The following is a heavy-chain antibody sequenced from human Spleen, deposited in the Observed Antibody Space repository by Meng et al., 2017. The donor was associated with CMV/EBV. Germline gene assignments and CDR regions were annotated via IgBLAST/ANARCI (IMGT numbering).Heavy chain of an antibody. V-gene: IGHV3-23*01. J-gene: IGHJ4*02. CDR1: GFTFDDYG. D-gene: IGHD2-15*01. CDR2: VSGSGGAT. CDR3: AKSGVPRRLVGYHLDY. Sequence: GESLKISCAASGFTFDDYGMNWVRQAPGKGLEWVSVVSGSGGATFYRDSVEGRLTISRDNSRNTVYLHMNGLRAEDTAIYYCAKSGVPRRLVGYHLDYWGRGTLVTVSS.